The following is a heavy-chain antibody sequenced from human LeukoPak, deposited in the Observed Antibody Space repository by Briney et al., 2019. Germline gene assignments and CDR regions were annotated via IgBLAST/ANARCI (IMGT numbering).Heavy chain of an antibody. CDR2: INPNSGGT. D-gene: IGHD2-2*01. J-gene: IGHJ4*02. V-gene: IGHV1-2*02. Sequence: ASVKVSCTASGYTFTGYYMHWVRQAPGQELEWMVWINPNSGGTNYAQRFPGRVTMARDTSISTAYVELSRLRSDDTAVHYCASSVLPTAAAGVGYWGQGTLVTVS. CDR1: GYTFTGYY. CDR3: ASSVLPTAAAGVGY.